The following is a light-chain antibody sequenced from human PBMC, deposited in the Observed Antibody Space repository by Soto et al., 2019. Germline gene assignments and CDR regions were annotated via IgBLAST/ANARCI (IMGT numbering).Light chain of an antibody. CDR3: TSYACSSSPVL. Sequence: QSALTQPPSASGSPGQSVTISCTGTSSDVGAYNFVSWYQQHPGKAPKLMIYEVTKRPSGVPDRFSGSKSGNTASLTGSGRQAEDEADYYCTSYACSSSPVLFGGGTKVTVL. J-gene: IGLJ2*01. V-gene: IGLV2-8*01. CDR2: EVT. CDR1: SSDVGAYNF.